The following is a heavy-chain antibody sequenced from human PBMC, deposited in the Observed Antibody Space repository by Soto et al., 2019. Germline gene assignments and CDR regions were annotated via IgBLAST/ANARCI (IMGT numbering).Heavy chain of an antibody. J-gene: IGHJ4*02. V-gene: IGHV4-31*03. D-gene: IGHD1-26*01. CDR3: ARVKVGNCYDY. CDR1: GGSISSGGYY. CDR2: IYYSGST. Sequence: QVQLQESGPGLVKPSQTLSRTCTVSGGSISSGGYYWSWIRQQPGKGLEWIGYIYYSGSTYYNPSFKSRVTISVDTSKNQFSLKLSSVTAADTAVYYCARVKVGNCYDYWGQGTLVTVSS.